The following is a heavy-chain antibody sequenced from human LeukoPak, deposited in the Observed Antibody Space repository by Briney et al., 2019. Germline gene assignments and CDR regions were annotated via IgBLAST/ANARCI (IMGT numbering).Heavy chain of an antibody. CDR2: INPSGGST. CDR3: ARRDYDILTGYGNWFDP. Sequence: ASVKVSCKASGYTFTRYYMHWVRQAPGQGLEWTGIINPSGGSTSYAQKFQGRVTMTRDTSTSTVYMELSSLRSEDTAVYYCARRDYDILTGYGNWFDPWGQGTLVTVSS. V-gene: IGHV1-46*01. D-gene: IGHD3-9*01. J-gene: IGHJ5*02. CDR1: GYTFTRYY.